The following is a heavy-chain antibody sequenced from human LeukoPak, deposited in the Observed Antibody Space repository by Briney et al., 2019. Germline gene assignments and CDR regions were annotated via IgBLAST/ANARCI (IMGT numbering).Heavy chain of an antibody. CDR3: ARQSGGKHYHLFSDWYFDL. Sequence: SETLSLTCTVSGGSISSYYWSWVRQPPGKGLEWIGYVYYSGSTNYNPSLESRVTISVATSRNQFSLNLNSVTAADTAIYYCARQSGGKHYHLFSDWYFDLWGRGTLVTVSS. J-gene: IGHJ2*01. CDR1: GGSISSYY. V-gene: IGHV4-59*08. CDR2: VYYSGST. D-gene: IGHD2-2*01.